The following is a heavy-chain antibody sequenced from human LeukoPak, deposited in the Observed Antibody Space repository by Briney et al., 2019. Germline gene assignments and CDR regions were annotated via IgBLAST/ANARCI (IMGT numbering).Heavy chain of an antibody. CDR2: IKSKTDGGTT. CDR3: TTAPGIAAAVTSNDY. CDR1: GFTFSNAW. D-gene: IGHD6-13*01. Sequence: PGGSLRLSCAASGFTFSNAWMSWVRQAPGKGLEWVGRIKSKTDGGTTDYAAPVKGRFTISRDDSENTLYLQMNSLKTEDTAVYYCTTAPGIAAAVTSNDYWGQGTLVTVSS. J-gene: IGHJ4*02. V-gene: IGHV3-15*01.